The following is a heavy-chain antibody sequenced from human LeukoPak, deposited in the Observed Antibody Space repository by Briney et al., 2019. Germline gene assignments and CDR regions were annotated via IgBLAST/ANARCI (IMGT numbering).Heavy chain of an antibody. J-gene: IGHJ3*02. CDR2: ISGSGGST. V-gene: IGHV3-23*01. CDR1: GFTFSSYA. CDR3: AKDKGYYDILTGYHFDAFDI. Sequence: GGSLRLSCAASGFTFSSYAMSWVRQAPGEGLEWVSAISGSGGSTYYADSVKGRFTISRDNSKNTLYLQMNGLRAEDTAVYYCAKDKGYYDILTGYHFDAFDIWGQGTMVTVSS. D-gene: IGHD3-9*01.